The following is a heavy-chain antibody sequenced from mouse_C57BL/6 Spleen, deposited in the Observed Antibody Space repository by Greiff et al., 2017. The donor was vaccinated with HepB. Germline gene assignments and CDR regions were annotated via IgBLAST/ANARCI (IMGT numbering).Heavy chain of an antibody. V-gene: IGHV1-81*01. CDR1: GYTFTSYG. Sequence: VQLQQSGAELARPGASVKLSCKASGYTFTSYGISWVKQRTGQGLEWIGEIYPRSGNTYYNEKFKGKATLTADKSSSTAYMELRSLTSEDSAVNFCAREGIDSFAMDYWGQGTSVTVSS. CDR2: IYPRSGNT. CDR3: AREGIDSFAMDY. J-gene: IGHJ4*01. D-gene: IGHD3-2*01.